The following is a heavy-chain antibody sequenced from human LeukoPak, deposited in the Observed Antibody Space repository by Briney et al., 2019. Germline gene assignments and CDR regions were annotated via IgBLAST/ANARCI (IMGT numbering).Heavy chain of an antibody. CDR1: GDSITSHSW. J-gene: IGHJ4*02. D-gene: IGHD6-19*01. Sequence: SGTLSLTCAVSGDSITSHSWWRWVRQPPGKGLEWIGEVHHGGASNYDPSLESRVTISVDKSKNRFSLNLRSVTAADTATYYCASHVTVLGTRGFDFWGRGTLVTVS. V-gene: IGHV4-4*02. CDR2: VHHGGAS. CDR3: ASHVTVLGTRGFDF.